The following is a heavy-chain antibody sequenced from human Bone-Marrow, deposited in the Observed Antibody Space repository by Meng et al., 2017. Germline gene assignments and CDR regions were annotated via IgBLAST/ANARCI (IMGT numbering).Heavy chain of an antibody. J-gene: IGHJ4*02. Sequence: GESLKISCAASGFTFSSYWMSWVRQAPGKGLEWVANIKQDGSEKYYVDSVKGRFTISRDNAKNSLYLQMNSLRAEDTAVYYCAKGHRVGGARSGDYYDSSGYLFDYWGQGTLVTVSS. D-gene: IGHD3-22*01. V-gene: IGHV3-7*03. CDR2: IKQDGSEK. CDR1: GFTFSSYW. CDR3: AKGHRVGGARSGDYYDSSGYLFDY.